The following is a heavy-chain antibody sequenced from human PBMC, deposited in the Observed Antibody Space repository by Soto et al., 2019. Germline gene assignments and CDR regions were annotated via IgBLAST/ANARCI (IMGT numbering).Heavy chain of an antibody. CDR3: ARREVGATFFAFDI. J-gene: IGHJ3*02. CDR1: GGSISSSSYY. Sequence: SETLSLTCTVSGGSISSSSYYWGWIRQPPGKGLEWIGSIYYSGSTYYNPSLKRRVTISADTSKNQFSLKLSSVTAADTAVYYCARREVGATFFAFDIWGQGTMVTVSS. CDR2: IYYSGST. V-gene: IGHV4-39*01. D-gene: IGHD1-26*01.